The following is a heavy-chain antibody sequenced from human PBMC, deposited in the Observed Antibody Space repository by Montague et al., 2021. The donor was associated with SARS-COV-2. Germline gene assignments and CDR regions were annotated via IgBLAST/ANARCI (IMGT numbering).Heavy chain of an antibody. Sequence: SLRLSCAASGFTFSSFAMNWVRQAPGKGLEWIAHICDNGRNTFYADSVKGRFTVSRDNAKNSSYLQMNSLRAEDTALYFCAGGQGYSYGFGHWGQGTLVTVSS. CDR3: AGGQGYSYGFGH. CDR1: GFTFSSFA. J-gene: IGHJ5*02. CDR2: ICDNGRNT. V-gene: IGHV3-30*04. D-gene: IGHD5-18*01.